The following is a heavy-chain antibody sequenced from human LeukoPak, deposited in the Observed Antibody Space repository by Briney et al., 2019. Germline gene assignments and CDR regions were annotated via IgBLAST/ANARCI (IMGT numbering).Heavy chain of an antibody. V-gene: IGHV4-4*02. J-gene: IGHJ4*02. Sequence: SGTLTLTCAVSGVSILSTNWWSCVRDPPDRRLELTGEDHRSRANNYNPALKSRSNMSNDKSSNQFSLELTPVTAADTAIYYFARESGAVSPFGFWGQGTLVTVSS. CDR3: ARESGAVSPFGF. CDR2: DHRSRAN. CDR1: GVSILSTNW. D-gene: IGHD3-16*01.